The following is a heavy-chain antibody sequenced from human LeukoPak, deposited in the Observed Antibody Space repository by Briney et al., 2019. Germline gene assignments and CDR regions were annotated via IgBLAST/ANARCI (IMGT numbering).Heavy chain of an antibody. CDR2: IKKDGSEK. V-gene: IGHV3-7*01. J-gene: IGHJ5*02. CDR1: GFTVSSYW. CDR3: ARDHGSGSYWEGFDP. D-gene: IGHD3-10*01. Sequence: TGGSLRLSCAASGFTVSSYWMSWVRQAPGKGLEWVANIKKDGSEKYYVDSVKGRFTISRDNAKNSLSLQMNSLRVEDTAVYYCARDHGSGSYWEGFDPWGQGTLVTVSS.